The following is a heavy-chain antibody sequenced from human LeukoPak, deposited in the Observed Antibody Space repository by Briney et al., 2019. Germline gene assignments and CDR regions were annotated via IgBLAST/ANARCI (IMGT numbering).Heavy chain of an antibody. J-gene: IGHJ3*02. CDR2: INPNSGGT. CDR3: ATGTGYYYESTGYYHHAFDI. D-gene: IGHD3-22*01. V-gene: IGHV1-2*02. CDR1: GYTFTGYY. Sequence: ASVKVSCKASGYTFTGYYIHWVRQAPGQGLEWMGWINPNSGGTNYAQKFQGRVTMTRDTSISTAYMELSRLRSDDTAVYYCATGTGYYYESTGYYHHAFDIWGQGTMVTVSS.